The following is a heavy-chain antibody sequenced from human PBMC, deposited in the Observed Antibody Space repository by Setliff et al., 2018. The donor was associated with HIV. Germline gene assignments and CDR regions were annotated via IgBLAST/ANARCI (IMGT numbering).Heavy chain of an antibody. CDR3: ARGVGAAGDY. J-gene: IGHJ4*02. V-gene: IGHV1-18*01. CDR2: ISAYNGNT. Sequence: ASVKVSCKASGYTFTSYGISWVRQAPGQGLEWMGWISAYNGNTNYAQKLQGRVTLTWDTSINTAYMELSSLTSDDTAVYYCARGVGAAGDYWGQGTQVTVSS. CDR1: GYTFTSYG. D-gene: IGHD1-26*01.